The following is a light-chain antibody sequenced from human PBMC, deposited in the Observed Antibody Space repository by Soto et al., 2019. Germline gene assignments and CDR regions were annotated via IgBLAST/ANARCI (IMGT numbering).Light chain of an antibody. Sequence: DIVMTQSPDSLAVSLGERATINCKSSQSLLYSSNQKNYLSWYQQKPGQPPKLLIYWASTRESGVPDRLSGSGSGTDFTLTIISLQAEDVAVYYCQRYYNGHPYTFGRGTKLEI. CDR2: WAS. V-gene: IGKV4-1*01. CDR3: QRYYNGHPYT. CDR1: QSLLYSSNQKNY. J-gene: IGKJ2*01.